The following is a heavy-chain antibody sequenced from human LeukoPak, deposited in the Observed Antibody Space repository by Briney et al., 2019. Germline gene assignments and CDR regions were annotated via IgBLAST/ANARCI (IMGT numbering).Heavy chain of an antibody. D-gene: IGHD3-22*01. CDR3: ARGKAGITMIVVVSSGRGWFDP. CDR1: GGSFSGYY. Sequence: SETLSLTCAVYGGSFSGYYWSWIRQPPGKGLEWIGEINHSGSTNYNPSLKSRVTISVDTSKNQFSLKLSSVTAADTAVYYCARGKAGITMIVVVSSGRGWFDPWGQGTLVTVSS. J-gene: IGHJ5*02. V-gene: IGHV4-34*01. CDR2: INHSGST.